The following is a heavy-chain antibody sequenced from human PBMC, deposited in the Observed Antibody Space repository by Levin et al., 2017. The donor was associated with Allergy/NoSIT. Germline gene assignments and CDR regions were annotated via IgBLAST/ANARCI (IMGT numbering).Heavy chain of an antibody. CDR2: ISSSSSTI. V-gene: IGHV3-48*01. CDR1: GFTFSSYS. Sequence: SGGSLRLSCAASGFTFSSYSMNWVRQAPGKGLEWVSYISSSSSTIYYADSVKGRFTISRDNAKNSLYLQMNSLRAEDTGVYYCARGSRGRLYYYDSSGYYYGRGDYWGQGTLVTVSS. J-gene: IGHJ4*02. D-gene: IGHD3-22*01. CDR3: ARGSRGRLYYYDSSGYYYGRGDY.